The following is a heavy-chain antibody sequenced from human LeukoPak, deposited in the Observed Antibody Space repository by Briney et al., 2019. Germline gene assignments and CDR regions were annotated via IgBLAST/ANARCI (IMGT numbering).Heavy chain of an antibody. V-gene: IGHV1-2*02. Sequence: ASVKVSCKASGYTFTGYYMHWVRQAPGQGLEWMGWINPNSGGTNYAQKFQGRVTMTRDTSISTAYMELSRLRSDDTAVYYCARAGYGDYYYYYYMDVWGKGTTVPISS. J-gene: IGHJ6*03. D-gene: IGHD4-17*01. CDR2: INPNSGGT. CDR3: ARAGYGDYYYYYYMDV. CDR1: GYTFTGYY.